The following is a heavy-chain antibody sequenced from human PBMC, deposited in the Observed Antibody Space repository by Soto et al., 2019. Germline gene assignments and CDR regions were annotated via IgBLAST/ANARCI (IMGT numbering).Heavy chain of an antibody. V-gene: IGHV4-59*01. Sequence: SETLSLTCTVSGGSISSYYWSWIRQPPGEGLEWIGYIYYSGSTSYNPSLKSRVTISVDTSKNQFSLKLSSVTAADTAVYYCARLLYSSSWYGRLTLFDYWGQGTLVTVSS. J-gene: IGHJ4*02. CDR1: GGSISSYY. D-gene: IGHD6-13*01. CDR3: ARLLYSSSWYGRLTLFDY. CDR2: IYYSGST.